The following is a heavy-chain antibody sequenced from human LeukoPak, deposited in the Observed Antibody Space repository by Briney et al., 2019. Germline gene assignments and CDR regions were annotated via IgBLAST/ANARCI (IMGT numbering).Heavy chain of an antibody. V-gene: IGHV1-24*01. CDR3: ATPRTGGYCSSTSCYYYYGMDV. CDR2: FDPEDGET. D-gene: IGHD2-2*01. Sequence: ASAKVSCKVSGYTLTELSMHWVRQAPGKGLEWMGGFDPEDGETIYAQKFQGRVTMTEDTSTDTAYMELSSLRSEDTAVYYCATPRTGGYCSSTSCYYYYGMDVWGKGTTVTVSS. CDR1: GYTLTELS. J-gene: IGHJ6*04.